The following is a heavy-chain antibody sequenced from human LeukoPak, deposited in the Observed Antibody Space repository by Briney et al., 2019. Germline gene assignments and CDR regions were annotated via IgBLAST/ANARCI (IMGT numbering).Heavy chain of an antibody. CDR1: GGFLSTYC. D-gene: IGHD2-8*01. CDR3: AREGSINGYPPRLDY. Sequence: SSETLSLTCSVSGGFLSTYCWTWVRLPAGKKLEWLGRICTTGNSNYNPSLNNRVTMSLDSSKNQFSLILASVTAAVTAIYYCAREGSINGYPPRLDYWGQGTLVTVSS. V-gene: IGHV4-4*07. CDR2: ICTTGNS. J-gene: IGHJ4*02.